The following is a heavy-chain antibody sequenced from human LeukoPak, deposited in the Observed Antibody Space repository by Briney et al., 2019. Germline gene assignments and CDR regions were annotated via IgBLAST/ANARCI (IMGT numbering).Heavy chain of an antibody. Sequence: GGSLRLSCAASGFTFSSYWMHWVRQAPGKGLVWVSRINSDGGSTSYADSVKGRFSISRDNAKNTLYLQMNSLRAEDTAVYYCAKDIYGSDYYDSSGLSSGAFDIWGQGTMVTVSS. D-gene: IGHD3-22*01. V-gene: IGHV3-74*01. CDR2: INSDGGST. CDR1: GFTFSSYW. CDR3: AKDIYGSDYYDSSGLSSGAFDI. J-gene: IGHJ3*02.